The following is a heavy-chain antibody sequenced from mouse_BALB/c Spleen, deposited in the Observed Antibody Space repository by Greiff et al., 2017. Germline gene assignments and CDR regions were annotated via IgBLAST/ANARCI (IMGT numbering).Heavy chain of an antibody. CDR3: TRVFDYGNFDY. D-gene: IGHD2-4*01. Sequence: EVKLVESGGGLVKPGGSLKLSCAASGFTFSSYTMSWVRQTPEKRLEWVATISSGGSYTYYPDSVKGRFTISRDNAKNTLYLQMSSLKSEDTAMYYCTRVFDYGNFDYWGQGTTLTVSS. V-gene: IGHV5-6-4*01. CDR2: ISSGGSYT. J-gene: IGHJ2*01. CDR1: GFTFSSYT.